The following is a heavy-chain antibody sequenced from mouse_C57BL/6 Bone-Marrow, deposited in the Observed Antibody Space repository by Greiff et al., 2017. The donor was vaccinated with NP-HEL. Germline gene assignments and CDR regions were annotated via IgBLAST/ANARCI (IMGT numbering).Heavy chain of an antibody. CDR1: GFTFSSYG. CDR3: ARQSYDYGYAMDY. CDR2: ISSGGSYT. Sequence: EVKLVESGGDLVKPGGSLKLSCAASGFTFSSYGMSWVRQTPDKRLEWVATISSGGSYTYYPDSVKGRFTISRDNAKNTLYLQMSSLKSEDTAMYYCARQSYDYGYAMDYWGQGTSVTVSS. V-gene: IGHV5-6*01. D-gene: IGHD2-4*01. J-gene: IGHJ4*01.